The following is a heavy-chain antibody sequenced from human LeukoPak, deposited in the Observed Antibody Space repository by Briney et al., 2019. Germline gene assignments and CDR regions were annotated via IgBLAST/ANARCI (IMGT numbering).Heavy chain of an antibody. V-gene: IGHV3-48*01. Sequence: GGSLRLSCAASAFTFSDYSMNWVRQAPGKGLEWLSYISGRSCTIYYADSVRGRFTISRDNAKNSMYLQMNSLRAEDTAVYYCARDRLTSGSYFFDYWGQGTLVTVSS. CDR1: AFTFSDYS. CDR2: ISGRSCTI. J-gene: IGHJ4*02. CDR3: ARDRLTSGSYFFDY. D-gene: IGHD1-26*01.